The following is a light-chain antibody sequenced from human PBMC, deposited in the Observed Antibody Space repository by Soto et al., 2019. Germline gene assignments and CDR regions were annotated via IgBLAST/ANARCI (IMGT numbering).Light chain of an antibody. V-gene: IGKV3-20*01. CDR1: QRVDDSH. CDR3: QQYRMSPNT. J-gene: IGKJ5*01. CDR2: GAS. Sequence: EIVLTQSPGTLSLSPGERATLSCRASQRVDDSHLAWYQLRPGQAPRLLIYGASTRATGIPDRFSGSGSGTDFSLTIRGLKPEDFAVYYCQQYRMSPNTFGQGRRPEI.